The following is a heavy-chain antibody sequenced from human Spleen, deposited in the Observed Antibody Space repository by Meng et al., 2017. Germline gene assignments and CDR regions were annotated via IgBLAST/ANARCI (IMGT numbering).Heavy chain of an antibody. J-gene: IGHJ4*02. D-gene: IGHD1-1*01. CDR3: ERYHNWESGY. Sequence: QVHLVESGGGVVQPGRSLRLSCAASGFTFSSSDMHGVRQAPGKGLEWVAVVTPDGRTKNYADSVKGRFSISRDNSKNTLSLEMNSLRFDDSGMYFCERYHNWESGYWVLGTLVTVSS. CDR1: GFTFSSSD. CDR2: VTPDGRTK. V-gene: IGHV3-30*03.